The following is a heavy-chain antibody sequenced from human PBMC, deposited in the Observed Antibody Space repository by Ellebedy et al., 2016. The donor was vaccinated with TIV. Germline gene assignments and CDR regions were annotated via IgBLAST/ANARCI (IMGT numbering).Heavy chain of an antibody. CDR1: GFTFSRHT. Sequence: GESLKISXSASGFTFSRHTMYLVRQAPGRGLEYVSGINSNGDSTYYADSVQGRFTISRDNFKNTMFLQMSSLRAEDTAVYYCVKDIVPTTNYYYGLDVWGQGTTVTVSS. D-gene: IGHD2-8*01. J-gene: IGHJ6*02. V-gene: IGHV3-64D*06. CDR3: VKDIVPTTNYYYGLDV. CDR2: INSNGDST.